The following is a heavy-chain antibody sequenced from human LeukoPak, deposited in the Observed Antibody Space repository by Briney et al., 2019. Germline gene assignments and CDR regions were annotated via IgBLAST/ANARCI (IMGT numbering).Heavy chain of an antibody. CDR2: IYPGDSDT. J-gene: IGHJ4*02. D-gene: IGHD2-15*01. Sequence: GESLQISCQGSGYSFTSYWIGWGRQMPGKGLEWMGIIYPGDSDTRYSPSFQGQVTISADKSISTAYLQWSSLKASDTAMYYCARLVGYCSGGSCYHFDYWGQGTLVTVSS. V-gene: IGHV5-51*01. CDR1: GYSFTSYW. CDR3: ARLVGYCSGGSCYHFDY.